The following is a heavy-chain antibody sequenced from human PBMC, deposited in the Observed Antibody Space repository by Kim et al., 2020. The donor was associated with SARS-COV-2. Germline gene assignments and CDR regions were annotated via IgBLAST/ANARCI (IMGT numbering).Heavy chain of an antibody. CDR1: GGSISSYY. V-gene: IGHV4-59*01. J-gene: IGHJ4*02. Sequence: SETLSLTCTVSGGSISSYYWSWIRQPPGKGLEWIGYIYYSGSADYNPSLKSRVTISVDTSRNQFSLRLSSVTAADTAAQYCARSARYYISVRDWGQGTLV. CDR3: ARSARYYISVRD. D-gene: IGHD1-26*01. CDR2: IYYSGSA.